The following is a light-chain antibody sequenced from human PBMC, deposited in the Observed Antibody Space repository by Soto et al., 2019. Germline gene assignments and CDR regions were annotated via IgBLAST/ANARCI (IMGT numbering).Light chain of an antibody. J-gene: IGKJ1*01. CDR3: QKYYTAPET. Sequence: EIQMTQSPSSLSAYVGDRVTNTCRESQGIGNYLAWYQQKPGKVPKNLIYDAFTLQSGVPSRFSGSGSGTDFTLTISSLQPEDVATYYCQKYYTAPETFGQGTKVDIK. CDR1: QGIGNY. CDR2: DAF. V-gene: IGKV1-27*01.